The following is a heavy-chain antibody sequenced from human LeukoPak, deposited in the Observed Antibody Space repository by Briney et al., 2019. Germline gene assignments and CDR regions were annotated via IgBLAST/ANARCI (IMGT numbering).Heavy chain of an antibody. J-gene: IGHJ4*02. CDR1: GYSISSGYY. D-gene: IGHD3-10*01. V-gene: IGHV4-38-2*02. Sequence: PSETLSLTCTVSGYSISSGYYWGWIRQPRGKGLEWIGSIYHSGSTYYNPSLKSRVTMSVDTSKNQFSLKLSSVTAADTAVYYCARFFQSYGSGSYPENWGQGTLVTVSS. CDR2: IYHSGST. CDR3: ARFFQSYGSGSYPEN.